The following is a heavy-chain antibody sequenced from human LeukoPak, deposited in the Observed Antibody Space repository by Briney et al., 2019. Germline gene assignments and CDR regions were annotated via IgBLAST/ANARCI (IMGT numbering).Heavy chain of an antibody. CDR3: ARDLRVDTAMVTLIAY. CDR2: ISGPGTNT. Sequence: PGGSLRLSCAASGFTFSSFVMTWVRQAPGKGLEWVSGISGPGTNTYHADSVKGRFTISRDNSKNTLYLQMNSLRAEDTAVYYCARDLRVDTAMVTLIAYWGQGTLVTVSS. J-gene: IGHJ4*02. V-gene: IGHV3-23*01. D-gene: IGHD5-18*01. CDR1: GFTFSSFV.